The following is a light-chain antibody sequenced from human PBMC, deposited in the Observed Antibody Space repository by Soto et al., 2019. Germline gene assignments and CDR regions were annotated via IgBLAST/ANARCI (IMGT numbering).Light chain of an antibody. Sequence: DIVMTQSPDSLAVSLGERATINCKSSQSVFYTSNNKNYLSWYQQAPGQPPKLLIYWASTRESGVPDRFSGSGSGIDFTLTISSLQAEDVAIYYCHQYYSTPYTFGHGTKLEI. J-gene: IGKJ2*01. CDR1: QSVFYTSNNKNY. CDR2: WAS. CDR3: HQYYSTPYT. V-gene: IGKV4-1*01.